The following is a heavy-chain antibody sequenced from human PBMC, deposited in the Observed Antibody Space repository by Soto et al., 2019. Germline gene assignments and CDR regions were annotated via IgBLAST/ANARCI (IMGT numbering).Heavy chain of an antibody. D-gene: IGHD2-15*01. V-gene: IGHV1-18*01. CDR3: ARGRTPIDY. Sequence: QVQLVQSGAEVKKPGASVKVSCKASGYTFTNFGISGVRQAPGQGLEWMGWISAYNGNTNQGQNSQGRVTMTTDTSTSTAYMELRSLRSDHTAVYSCARGRTPIDYWGQGTLVTVSS. CDR1: GYTFTNFG. CDR2: ISAYNGNT. J-gene: IGHJ4*02.